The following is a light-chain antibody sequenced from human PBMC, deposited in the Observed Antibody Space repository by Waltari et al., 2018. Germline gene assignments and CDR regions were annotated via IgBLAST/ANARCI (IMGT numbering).Light chain of an antibody. CDR2: AAS. CDR3: QQSYSTPPLT. V-gene: IGKV1-39*01. J-gene: IGKJ4*02. Sequence: IQMSQSPSSLSASVADRVTLNYRARQSISGYLNWYQLKPGKAPKLLIYAASNLQKGVPSRFSGSGAGTDFTHNISSLPPEDFATDDGQQSYSTPPLTFGGATKVEIK. CDR1: QSISGY.